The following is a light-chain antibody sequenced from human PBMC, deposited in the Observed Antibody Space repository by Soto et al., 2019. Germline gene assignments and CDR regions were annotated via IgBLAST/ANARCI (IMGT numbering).Light chain of an antibody. CDR2: EDN. J-gene: IGLJ1*01. Sequence: QSVLTQPASVSGSPGQSITISCTGTSSDAGTYNLVSWYQQHPGKAPKLLISEDNKRPSGVSTRFSGSKSGNTASLSISGLQAEDEADYFCCSYATINTFVFGTGTKVTGL. CDR3: CSYATINTFV. V-gene: IGLV2-23*02. CDR1: SSDAGTYNL.